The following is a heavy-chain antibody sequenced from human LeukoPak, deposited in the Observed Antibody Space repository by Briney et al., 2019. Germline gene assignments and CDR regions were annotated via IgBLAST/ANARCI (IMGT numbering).Heavy chain of an antibody. CDR1: GFTFSSYA. CDR3: TKSIDYYDSSGYRYYFDY. CDR2: ISGSGGST. Sequence: GGSLRVSCAASGFTFSSYAMSWVRQAPGKGPEWASGISGSGGSTYYADSVKGRFTISRDNSKNTLYLQVNSLRAEDTAVYYCTKSIDYYDSSGYRYYFDYWGQGTLATVSS. J-gene: IGHJ4*02. V-gene: IGHV3-23*01. D-gene: IGHD3-22*01.